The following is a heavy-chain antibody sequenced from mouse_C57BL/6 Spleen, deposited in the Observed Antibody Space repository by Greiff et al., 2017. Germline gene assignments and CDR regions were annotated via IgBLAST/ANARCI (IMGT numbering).Heavy chain of an antibody. CDR2: FNPNHGTT. CDR3: ARCYGNFLDD. J-gene: IGHJ2*01. CDR1: GYSFTDYN. Sequence: VQLQQSGPELVKPGASVKISCKASGYSFTDYNMNWVKQSNGKSLEWIGVFNPNHGTTSSNQKFKGKATLTVDQSSSTAYMQLNSLTSEDSAVYYRARCYGNFLDDWGQGTTLTVSS. D-gene: IGHD2-1*01. V-gene: IGHV1-39*01.